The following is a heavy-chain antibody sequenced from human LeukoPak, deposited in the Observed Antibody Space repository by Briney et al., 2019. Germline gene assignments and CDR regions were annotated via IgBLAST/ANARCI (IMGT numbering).Heavy chain of an antibody. CDR1: GGSISSISYL. J-gene: IGHJ4*02. D-gene: IGHD5-24*01. CDR3: ARGGGKGYMNYFDY. CDR2: IYYTGPT. V-gene: IGHV4-39*07. Sequence: SETLSLTCSVSGGSISSISYLWGWIRQPSGKGLEWMGNIYYTGPTYYNSALQSRASMSVDTSTNQFSLRLNSVTAADTAVYYCARGGGKGYMNYFDYWGQGTLVTVSS.